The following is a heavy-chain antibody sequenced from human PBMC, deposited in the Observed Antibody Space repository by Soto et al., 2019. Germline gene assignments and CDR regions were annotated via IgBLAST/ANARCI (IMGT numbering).Heavy chain of an antibody. CDR1: GYTFSNYW. J-gene: IGHJ6*02. CDR3: ARQPLSDYGDYSGMEV. V-gene: IGHV5-51*01. D-gene: IGHD4-17*01. Sequence: ESLKVSLKGSGYTFSNYWIGWVRQMPGKGLEWMGIIYPGDSDTRYSPSFQGQVTLSADKSTSTAYLQWRSLKASDTAVYYCARQPLSDYGDYSGMEVWGQGTPVTVSS. CDR2: IYPGDSDT.